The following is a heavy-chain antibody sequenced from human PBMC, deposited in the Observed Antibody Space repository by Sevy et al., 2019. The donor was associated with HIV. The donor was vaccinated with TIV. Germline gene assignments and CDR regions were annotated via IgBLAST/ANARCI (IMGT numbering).Heavy chain of an antibody. CDR3: AKDIVVVPEAFDY. CDR1: GFTFSSYA. Sequence: GGSLRLSCAASGFTFSSYAMSWVRQAPGKGLEWDSAISGSGGSTYYADSVKGRFTISRDNSKNTLYLQMNSLRAEDTAVYYCAKDIVVVPEAFDYWGQGTLVTVSS. CDR2: ISGSGGST. J-gene: IGHJ4*02. D-gene: IGHD2-2*01. V-gene: IGHV3-23*01.